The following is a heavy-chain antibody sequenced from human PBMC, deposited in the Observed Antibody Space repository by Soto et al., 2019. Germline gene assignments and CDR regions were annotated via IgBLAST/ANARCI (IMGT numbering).Heavy chain of an antibody. Sequence: GESLKISCKGSGYSFTSYWIGWVRQMPGKGLEWMGIIYPGDSDTRYSPSFRGQVTISADKSISTAYLQWSSLKASDTAMYYCAGNTGYSYGANWFDPWGQGTLVTVSS. CDR2: IYPGDSDT. V-gene: IGHV5-51*01. D-gene: IGHD5-18*01. CDR3: AGNTGYSYGANWFDP. CDR1: GYSFTSYW. J-gene: IGHJ5*02.